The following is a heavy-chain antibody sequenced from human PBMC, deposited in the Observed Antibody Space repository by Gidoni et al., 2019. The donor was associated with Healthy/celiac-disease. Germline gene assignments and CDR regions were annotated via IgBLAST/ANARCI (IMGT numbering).Heavy chain of an antibody. V-gene: IGHV3-9*01. CDR1: GFTFDAYA. J-gene: IGHJ6*02. Sequence: EVQLVESGGGLVQPGRSLRLSCAASGFTFDAYAMHWVRQAPGKGLEWVSGISWNSGSIGYADSVKGRFTISRDNAKNSLYLQMNSLRAEDTALYYCAKDDRRSSGWYSSSYYYYGMDVWGQGTTVTVSS. CDR3: AKDDRRSSGWYSSSYYYYGMDV. CDR2: ISWNSGSI. D-gene: IGHD6-19*01.